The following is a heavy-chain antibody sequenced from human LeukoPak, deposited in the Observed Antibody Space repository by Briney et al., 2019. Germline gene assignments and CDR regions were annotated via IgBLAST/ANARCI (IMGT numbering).Heavy chain of an antibody. V-gene: IGHV3-23*01. CDR2: ISGSGGRT. CDR1: GFTFSSYA. J-gene: IGHJ4*02. Sequence: GGSLRLSCAAAGFTFSSYAMSSVREAPGKGREWVSAISGSGGRTYYADSVKGRFNISRDNSKNTLYLQMNSLRAEDTAVYYCAKDEGLYSGSPLGYFDYWGQGTLVTVSS. CDR3: AKDEGLYSGSPLGYFDY. D-gene: IGHD1-26*01.